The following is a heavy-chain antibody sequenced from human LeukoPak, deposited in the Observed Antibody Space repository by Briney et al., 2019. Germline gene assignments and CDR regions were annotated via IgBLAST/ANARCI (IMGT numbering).Heavy chain of an antibody. J-gene: IGHJ4*02. CDR2: ISGDGGST. Sequence: PGGSLRLSCAASGFTFDDYAMHWVRQAPGKGLEWVSLISGDGGSTYYADSVQGRFTISRDNSKNSLYLQMNSLRTEDTALYYCAKGEGYCSGGSCYRGLLDYWGQGTLVTVSS. CDR3: AKGEGYCSGGSCYRGLLDY. D-gene: IGHD2-15*01. CDR1: GFTFDDYA. V-gene: IGHV3-43*02.